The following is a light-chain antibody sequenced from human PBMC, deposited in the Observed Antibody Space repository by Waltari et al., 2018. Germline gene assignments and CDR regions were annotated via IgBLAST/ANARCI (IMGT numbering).Light chain of an antibody. Sequence: DIVMTQSPDSLAVSLGERAIINCKSSQSVLYSANNRNYLAWYQQKPGQPPKLLIFWASTRESGVPDRFSGSGSGTDFTLTISRLQAEDVAVYYCQQYYSPFTFGPGTKVDIK. V-gene: IGKV4-1*01. J-gene: IGKJ3*01. CDR1: QSVLYSANNRNY. CDR3: QQYYSPFT. CDR2: WAS.